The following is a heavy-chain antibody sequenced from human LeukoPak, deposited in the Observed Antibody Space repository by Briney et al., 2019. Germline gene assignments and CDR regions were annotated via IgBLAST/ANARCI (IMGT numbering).Heavy chain of an antibody. CDR1: GYTFTNYD. CDR3: ARGNRLYTSSWSALAFDI. J-gene: IGHJ3*02. CDR2: MNPISGYT. D-gene: IGHD6-13*01. V-gene: IGHV1-8*01. Sequence: ASVKVSCKASGYTFTNYDINWVRQATGQELEWMGWMNPISGYTGFAQKFQGRVTMTGDTSISTAYMELSSLTSEDAAVYYCARGNRLYTSSWSALAFDIWGQGTMVTVSS.